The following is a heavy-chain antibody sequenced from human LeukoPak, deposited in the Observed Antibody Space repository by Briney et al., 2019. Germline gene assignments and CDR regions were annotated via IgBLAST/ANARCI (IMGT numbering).Heavy chain of an antibody. J-gene: IGHJ4*02. Sequence: GGSLRLSCAASGFIFSSYSMNWVRQAPGKGLEWVSYISSSSSTIYYADSVKGRFTISRDNAKNSLYLQMNSLRAEDTAVYYCARDLNPYYYGSGSSTFDYWGQGTLVTVSS. CDR3: ARDLNPYYYGSGSSTFDY. V-gene: IGHV3-48*04. CDR1: GFIFSSYS. D-gene: IGHD3-10*01. CDR2: ISSSSSTI.